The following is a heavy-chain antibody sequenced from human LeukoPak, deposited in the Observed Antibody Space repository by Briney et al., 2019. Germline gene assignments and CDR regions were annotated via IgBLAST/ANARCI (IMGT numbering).Heavy chain of an antibody. Sequence: SETLSLTCTVSGGSISSSSYYWGWVRQPPGKGLEWIGSIYYSGSTYYNPSLKSRVTISVDTSKNQFSLKLSSVTAADTAVFYCARVDYYYYSMDVWGKGTTVTVSS. J-gene: IGHJ6*03. CDR1: GGSISSSSYY. V-gene: IGHV4-39*01. CDR3: ARVDYYYYSMDV. CDR2: IYYSGST.